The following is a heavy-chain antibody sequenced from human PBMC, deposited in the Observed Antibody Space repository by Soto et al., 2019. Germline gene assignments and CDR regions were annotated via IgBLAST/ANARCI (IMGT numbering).Heavy chain of an antibody. J-gene: IGHJ6*02. CDR2: IITIFGTA. Sequence: QVQLVQSGAEVKKPGSSVKVSCKASGGTVSSYAISWVRQAPGQGLEWMGGIITIFGTANYAQKFQGRVTITAYESTSTAYMELSSLRYEDTAVYYCAGPRSSLLTMVRGPHSDRNYYYGMDVYGQGTTVNVSS. CDR1: GGTVSSYA. D-gene: IGHD3-10*01. V-gene: IGHV1-69*01. CDR3: AGPRSSLLTMVRGPHSDRNYYYGMDV.